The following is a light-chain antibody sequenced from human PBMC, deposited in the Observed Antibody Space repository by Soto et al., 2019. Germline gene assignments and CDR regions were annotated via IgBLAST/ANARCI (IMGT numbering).Light chain of an antibody. CDR2: KIS. Sequence: DVVLTQSPLSLPVTLGQPASISCTSSQSLVSSDGNTYLHWFQQRPGHSPRHLIYKISNRDSGVPDRFRGSGPGTDFTLEISRVEAEDVGLYYCMQGTHWPKTFGQGTKVEIK. V-gene: IGKV2-30*01. J-gene: IGKJ1*01. CDR1: QSLVSSDGNTY. CDR3: MQGTHWPKT.